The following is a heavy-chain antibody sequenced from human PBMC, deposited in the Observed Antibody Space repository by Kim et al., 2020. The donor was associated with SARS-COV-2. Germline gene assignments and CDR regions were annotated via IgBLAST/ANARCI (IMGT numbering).Heavy chain of an antibody. CDR3: TTDEGRKEGQQLVPHYAFDI. D-gene: IGHD6-13*01. CDR1: GFTFSNAW. Sequence: GGSLRLSCAASGFTFSNAWMSWVRQAPGKGLEWVGRIKSKTDGGTTDYAAPVKGRFTISRDDSKNTLYLQMNSLKTEDTAVYYCTTDEGRKEGQQLVPHYAFDIWGQGTMVTVSS. CDR2: IKSKTDGGTT. J-gene: IGHJ3*02. V-gene: IGHV3-15*01.